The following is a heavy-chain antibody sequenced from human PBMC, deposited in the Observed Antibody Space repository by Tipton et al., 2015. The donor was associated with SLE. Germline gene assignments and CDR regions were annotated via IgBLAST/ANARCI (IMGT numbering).Heavy chain of an antibody. V-gene: IGHV1-18*04. D-gene: IGHD6-19*01. CDR1: GYTFSGYY. J-gene: IGHJ6*02. Sequence: QLVQSGAEVKKPGASVKVSCKASGYTFSGYYMHWVRQAPGQGLEWMAWISAYSGNTNYAQKLQGRVTVTTDTSTSTAYLELRSLRTDDTAVYYCARDSKSQWLAYYHYGMDAWGQGTTVTVSS. CDR2: ISAYSGNT. CDR3: ARDSKSQWLAYYHYGMDA.